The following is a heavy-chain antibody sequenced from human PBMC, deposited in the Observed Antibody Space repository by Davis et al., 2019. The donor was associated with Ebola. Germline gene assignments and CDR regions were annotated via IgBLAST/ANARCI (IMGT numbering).Heavy chain of an antibody. V-gene: IGHV4-4*02. Sequence: SETLSLTCAVSGGSISSSNWWSWVRQPPGKGLEWIGYIYYSGSTNYNPSLKSRVTISVDTSKNQFSLKLSSVTAADTAVYYCASGYSSSWSDYWGQGTLVTVSS. CDR1: GGSISSSNW. J-gene: IGHJ4*02. CDR2: IYYSGST. CDR3: ASGYSSSWSDY. D-gene: IGHD6-13*01.